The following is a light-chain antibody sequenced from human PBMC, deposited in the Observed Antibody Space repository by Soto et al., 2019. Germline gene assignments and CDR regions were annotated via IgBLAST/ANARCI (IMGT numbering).Light chain of an antibody. J-gene: IGLJ3*02. CDR1: SSDVGDYNF. Sequence: QSVLTQPRSVSGSPGQSVTISCTGTSSDVGDYNFVSWYQQHPGKAPKVTIYDVSKRPSGVPDRFSGSKSGNTASLTISGLQAEDEADYHCCSYAGSYTWVFGGGTKLTVL. CDR3: CSYAGSYTWV. V-gene: IGLV2-11*01. CDR2: DVS.